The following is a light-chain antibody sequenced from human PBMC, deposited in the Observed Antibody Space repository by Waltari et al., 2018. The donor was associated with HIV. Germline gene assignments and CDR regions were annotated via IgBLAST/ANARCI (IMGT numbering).Light chain of an antibody. J-gene: IGLJ2*01. CDR2: DVT. CDR3: SSYTTSRTVV. Sequence: QSALTQPASVSGSPGQSITLSCTGTSSDVAGYNYVSWYQQHPGKAPKLMVYDVTNRPSGVSNRFSGSKSGNTAFLTISGLQAEDEADYYCSSYTTSRTVVFGGGTKLTVL. V-gene: IGLV2-14*03. CDR1: SSDVAGYNY.